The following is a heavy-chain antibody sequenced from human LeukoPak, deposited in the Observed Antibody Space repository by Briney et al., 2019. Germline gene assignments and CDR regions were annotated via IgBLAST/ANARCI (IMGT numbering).Heavy chain of an antibody. D-gene: IGHD1-1*01. CDR3: AVGRREYYFDY. CDR1: GFTFSSYS. Sequence: PGGSLRLSCAASGFTFSSYSMNWVRQAPGKGLEWVSSISSSSYIYYADSVKGRFTISRDNAKNSLYLQMNSLRAEDTAVYYCAVGRREYYFDYWGQGTLVTVSS. J-gene: IGHJ4*02. V-gene: IGHV3-21*01. CDR2: ISSSSYI.